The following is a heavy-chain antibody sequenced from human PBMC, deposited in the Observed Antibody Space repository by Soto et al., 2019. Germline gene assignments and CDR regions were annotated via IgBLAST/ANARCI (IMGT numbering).Heavy chain of an antibody. CDR3: AASGSGQYYFDF. CDR1: GNSFTSYW. J-gene: IGHJ4*02. D-gene: IGHD6-19*01. V-gene: IGHV5-51*01. Sequence: PGESLKISCKGSGNSFTSYWIGWVRQMPGKGLEWMGIFYPGDSNIRYSPSFQGQVTISADKSISTAYLQWSSLKASDTALYYCAASGSGQYYFDFWGQGTLVTSPQ. CDR2: FYPGDSNI.